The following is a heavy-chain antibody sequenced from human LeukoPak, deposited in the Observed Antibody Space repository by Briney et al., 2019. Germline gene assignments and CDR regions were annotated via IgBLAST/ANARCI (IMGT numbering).Heavy chain of an antibody. J-gene: IGHJ3*02. V-gene: IGHV3-30*02. CDR3: AKDYIVVVPAAIVQERRSHDAFDI. D-gene: IGHD2-2*01. CDR2: IRYDGSNK. Sequence: GGSLRLSCAASGFTFSSYGMHWVRQAPGKGLEWVAFIRYDGSNKYYADSVKGRFTISRDNSKNTLYLQMNSLRAEDTAVYYCAKDYIVVVPAAIVQERRSHDAFDIWGQGTMVTVSS. CDR1: GFTFSSYG.